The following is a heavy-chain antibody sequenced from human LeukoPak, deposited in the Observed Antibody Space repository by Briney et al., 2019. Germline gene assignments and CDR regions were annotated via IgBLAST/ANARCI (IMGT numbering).Heavy chain of an antibody. CDR1: GYSFTSYW. Sequence: GESLKISCKGSGYSFTSYWIGWVRQMPGKGLEWLGIIYPGDSATRYSPSFQGQVTISADKSISTAYLQWSSLKASDTDMYYWARRNGVVHNWFDPWGQGTLVTVSS. CDR3: ARRNGVVHNWFDP. J-gene: IGHJ5*02. CDR2: IYPGDSAT. V-gene: IGHV5-51*01. D-gene: IGHD3-3*01.